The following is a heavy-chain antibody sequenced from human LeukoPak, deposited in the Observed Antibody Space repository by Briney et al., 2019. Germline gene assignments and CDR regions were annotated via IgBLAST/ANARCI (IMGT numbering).Heavy chain of an antibody. CDR2: IGSNGGST. D-gene: IGHD2-15*01. CDR1: GFTFSSYA. Sequence: GGSLRLSCSASGFTFSSYAMHWDRQAPGKGLEYVSAIGSNGGSTYYADSVKGRFTVSRDNSKNTLYLQMSSLRAEDTAVYYCVKDGVVVVATHFDYWGQGTLVTVSS. V-gene: IGHV3-64D*06. J-gene: IGHJ4*02. CDR3: VKDGVVVVATHFDY.